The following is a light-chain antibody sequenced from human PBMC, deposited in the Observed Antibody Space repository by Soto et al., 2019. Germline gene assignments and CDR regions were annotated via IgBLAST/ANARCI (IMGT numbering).Light chain of an antibody. CDR1: SSDVGGYNF. J-gene: IGLJ1*01. CDR3: SSYARSNTLV. V-gene: IGLV2-14*01. Sequence: QSALTQPASVSGSPGQSITISCTGTSSDVGGYNFVSWYQQHPGKAPKLMIYEVSNRPSGVSNRFSGSKSGNTASLTISGLKAEDEADYYCSSYARSNTLVFGTGTKVTVL. CDR2: EVS.